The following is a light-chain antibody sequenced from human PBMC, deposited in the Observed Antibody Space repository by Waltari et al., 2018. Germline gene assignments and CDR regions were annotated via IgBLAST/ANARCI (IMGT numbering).Light chain of an antibody. J-gene: IGLJ2*01. CDR2: QDN. V-gene: IGLV3-1*01. Sequence: YELTQPPSVSASPGQTAIITCSGDKLGNKYTFWYQQRPGQSPVLLIYQDNRRPSGIPWRFSGSNSGNTATLTITETQAVDEADYFCQTWDTTIDVAFGGGTRLTVL. CDR3: QTWDTTIDVA. CDR1: KLGNKY.